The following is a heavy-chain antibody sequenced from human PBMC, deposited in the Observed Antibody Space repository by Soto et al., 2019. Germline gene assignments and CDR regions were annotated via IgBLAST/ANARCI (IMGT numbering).Heavy chain of an antibody. Sequence: QVQLQESGPGLVKPSETLSLTCTVSGGSVSSGSYYWSWIRQPPGKGLEWIGYIYYSGSTNYNPSLKSRVTITVDTSKNQFSLKLSSVTAADTAVYYCARDQPTLNYYYGMDVWGQGTTVTVSS. CDR3: ARDQPTLNYYYGMDV. V-gene: IGHV4-61*01. J-gene: IGHJ6*02. CDR1: GGSVSSGSYY. CDR2: IYYSGST.